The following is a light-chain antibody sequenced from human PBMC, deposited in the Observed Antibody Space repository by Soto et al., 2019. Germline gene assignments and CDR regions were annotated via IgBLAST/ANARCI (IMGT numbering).Light chain of an antibody. CDR3: ASWHDGLSALYV. Sequence: QSVLTQPPSASGTPGQRVTISCSGSSSNIGSNYVYWYQQLPGTAPRLLIYSNNQRPSGFPDRFSGSKAGTSASLASSGLRSEDEADYYCASWHDGLSALYVFGTGTQLTVL. CDR2: SNN. J-gene: IGLJ1*01. V-gene: IGLV1-47*02. CDR1: SSNIGSNY.